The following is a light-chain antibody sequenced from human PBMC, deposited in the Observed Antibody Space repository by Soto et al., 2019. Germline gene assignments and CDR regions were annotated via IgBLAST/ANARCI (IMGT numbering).Light chain of an antibody. J-gene: IGKJ3*01. CDR3: QQYGSSPNT. Sequence: EIVLTQSPGTLSLSPGERATLSCRASQSVSSSYLAWYQQKPGQAPRLLIYGASSRPTGIPDRFSGSGSGTDFTLTISRLEPEDFAVYYCQQYGSSPNTFGPGTKVDIK. CDR2: GAS. V-gene: IGKV3-20*01. CDR1: QSVSSSY.